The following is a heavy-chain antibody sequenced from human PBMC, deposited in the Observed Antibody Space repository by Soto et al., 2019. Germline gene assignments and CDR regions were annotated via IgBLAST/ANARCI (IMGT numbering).Heavy chain of an antibody. J-gene: IGHJ4*02. Sequence: SQTLSLTCAISGDSVSSNSAALNLIMQSPSRGLEWLGRTYYRSKWYNDYAVSVKSRITINPDTSKNQFSLQLNSVTPEDTAVYYCARDPAGLSGPFDYWGQGTLVTVSS. CDR2: TYYRSKWYN. D-gene: IGHD6-19*01. CDR3: ARDPAGLSGPFDY. V-gene: IGHV6-1*01. CDR1: GDSVSSNSAA.